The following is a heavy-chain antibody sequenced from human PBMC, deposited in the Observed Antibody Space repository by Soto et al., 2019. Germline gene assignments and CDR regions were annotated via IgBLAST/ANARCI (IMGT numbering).Heavy chain of an antibody. V-gene: IGHV3-30*18. J-gene: IGHJ6*02. D-gene: IGHD2-15*01. CDR1: GFTFSSYG. Sequence: VQLVESGGGLVKPGGSLRLSCAASGFTFSSYGMHWVRQAPGKGLEWVAVISYDGSNKYYADSVKGRFTISRDNSKNTLYLQMNSLRAEDTAVYYCANLKGYCSGGSCYSGDYGMDVWGQGTTVTVSS. CDR3: ANLKGYCSGGSCYSGDYGMDV. CDR2: ISYDGSNK.